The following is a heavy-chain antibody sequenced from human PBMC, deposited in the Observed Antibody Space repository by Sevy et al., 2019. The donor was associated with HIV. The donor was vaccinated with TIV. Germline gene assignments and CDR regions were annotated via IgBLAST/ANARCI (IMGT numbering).Heavy chain of an antibody. D-gene: IGHD7-27*01. CDR1: GFTFSTYA. J-gene: IGHJ4*02. CDR2: VSSDGSEI. CDR3: ARDQLGSIDY. Sequence: GGSLRLSCAVSGFTFSTYAMHWVRQAPGKGLECVAIVSSDGSEINYADSVKGRFTISRDNSRTTLYLQMNSLRTEDTALYYCARDQLGSIDYWGQGTLVTVSS. V-gene: IGHV3-30-3*01.